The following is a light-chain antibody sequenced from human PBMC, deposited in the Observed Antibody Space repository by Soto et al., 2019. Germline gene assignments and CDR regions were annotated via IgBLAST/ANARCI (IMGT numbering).Light chain of an antibody. CDR2: RNN. CDR1: SSNIGSNY. V-gene: IGLV1-47*01. J-gene: IGLJ3*02. Sequence: HSVLTQPPSASGTPGQRVTISCSGSSSNIGSNYVYWYQQLPGMAPKLLIYRNNQRPSGVPDRFSGSKSGTSASLAISGLRSEDEADYYCAAWDDSLSGVMFGGGTKLTVL. CDR3: AAWDDSLSGVM.